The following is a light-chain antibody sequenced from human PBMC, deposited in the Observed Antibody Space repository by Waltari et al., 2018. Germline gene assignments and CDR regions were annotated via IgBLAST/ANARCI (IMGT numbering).Light chain of an antibody. CDR3: SSHTATVPHV. Sequence: QSALTQPASVSGSPGQSITISCTGTRNAVGGYVYVSWYQQYPGKAPKLIIYEVSYRPSGISTRFSGSKSGNTASLTISGLQAEDEADYYCSSHTATVPHVFGTGTRVTVV. CDR2: EVS. V-gene: IGLV2-14*01. J-gene: IGLJ1*01. CDR1: RNAVGGYVY.